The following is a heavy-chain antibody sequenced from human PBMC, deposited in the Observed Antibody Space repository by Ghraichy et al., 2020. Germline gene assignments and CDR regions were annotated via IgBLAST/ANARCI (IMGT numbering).Heavy chain of an antibody. CDR3: ARGGQHVTLDYSGSYYYYYYMDV. D-gene: IGHD1-26*01. V-gene: IGHV3-11*05. CDR1: GFTLIDYY. CDR2: ISSSNTYR. J-gene: IGHJ6*03. Sequence: LSLTCAASGFTLIDYYVSWIRQAPGKGLEWVAYISSSNTYREYADSVKGRFTISRDNAKSSLYLQMDSLRAEDTAVYFCARGGQHVTLDYSGSYYYYYYMDVWGKGTTVTVSS.